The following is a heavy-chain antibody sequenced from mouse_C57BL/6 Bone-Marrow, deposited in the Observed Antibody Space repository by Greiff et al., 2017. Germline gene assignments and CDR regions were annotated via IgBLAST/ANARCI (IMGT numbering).Heavy chain of an antibody. CDR1: GYTFTSYW. D-gene: IGHD2-2*01. CDR2: IDPSDSYT. Sequence: QVQLQQSGAELVKPGASVKLSCKASGYTFTSYWMQWVKQRPGQGLEWIGEIDPSDSYTNYNQKFKGKATLTVDTSSSTAYMQLSSLTSEDSPVYYCARGGLRRRRRVVWDYWGQGTTLTVSS. V-gene: IGHV1-50*01. CDR3: ARGGLRRRRRVVWDY. J-gene: IGHJ2*01.